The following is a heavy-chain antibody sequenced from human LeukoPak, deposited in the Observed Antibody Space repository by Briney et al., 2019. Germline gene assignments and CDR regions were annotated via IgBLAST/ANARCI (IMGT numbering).Heavy chain of an antibody. Sequence: PGESLKISCKGSGYSFTSYWIGWVRQMPGKGLEWIGIIYPGDSDTRYSPSFQGQVTISADKSISTAYLQWSSLKASDTAMYYCARSLTTVTPLWDYWGQGTLVTVSS. J-gene: IGHJ4*02. D-gene: IGHD4-17*01. CDR3: ARSLTTVTPLWDY. CDR1: GYSFTSYW. CDR2: IYPGDSDT. V-gene: IGHV5-51*01.